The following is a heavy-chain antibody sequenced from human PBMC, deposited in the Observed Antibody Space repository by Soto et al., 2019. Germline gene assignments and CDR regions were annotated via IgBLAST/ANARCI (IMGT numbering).Heavy chain of an antibody. CDR1: GFTFSSYW. J-gene: IGHJ6*02. D-gene: IGHD3-3*01. CDR3: ARGTTLAIFDYGMDV. V-gene: IGHV3-7*02. CDR2: IKEDGSEK. Sequence: SLRLSCAASGFTFSSYWMSWVRQAPGKGLEWVANIKEDGSEKYYVDSVKGRFTISRDNAKNTLFLQMSSLRGEDSGVYYCARGTTLAIFDYGMDVWGQGTTVTVSS.